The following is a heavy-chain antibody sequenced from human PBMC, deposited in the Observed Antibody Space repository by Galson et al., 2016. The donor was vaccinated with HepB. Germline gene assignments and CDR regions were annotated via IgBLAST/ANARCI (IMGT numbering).Heavy chain of an antibody. V-gene: IGHV1-2*02. CDR1: GYSFNDYY. D-gene: IGHD1-1*01. CDR3: ARDRYQLILSSVWFDP. Sequence: SVKVSCKASGYSFNDYYMNWVRQAPGQGLEWMGWINPKSGDTSYAERFQGRVTMTRDTSISTAFMELSRLTSDDTAVYYCARDRYQLILSSVWFDPWGQGTLVTVSS. J-gene: IGHJ5*02. CDR2: INPKSGDT.